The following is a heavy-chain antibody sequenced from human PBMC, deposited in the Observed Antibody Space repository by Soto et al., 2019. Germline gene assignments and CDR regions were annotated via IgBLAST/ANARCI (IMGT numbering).Heavy chain of an antibody. Sequence: QVQLVQSGAEVKKPGSSVKVSCKASGGTFNTYAISWVRQAPGQGLEYMGGIIPMFGTTNYAQQFQGRVTXTXDXYTSTAYMELSSLRSEDTAVHYCASSTVVTPRYFDYWGQGTLVTVSS. V-gene: IGHV1-69*05. CDR3: ASSTVVTPRYFDY. CDR2: IIPMFGTT. J-gene: IGHJ4*02. D-gene: IGHD2-21*02. CDR1: GGTFNTYA.